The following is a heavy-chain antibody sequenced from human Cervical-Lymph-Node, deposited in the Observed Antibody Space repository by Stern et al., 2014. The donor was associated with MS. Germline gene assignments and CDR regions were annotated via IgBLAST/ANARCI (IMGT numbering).Heavy chain of an antibody. Sequence: EVQLVESGGGLVKPGGSLRLSCAASGFTFSSYSMSWVRQAPGKGLEWVSSISSSSSYIYYADSVKGRFTISRDNAKNSLYLQMNSLRAEDTAVYYCARDGIRLKDAFDIWGQGTMVTVSS. CDR2: ISSSSSYI. CDR3: ARDGIRLKDAFDI. CDR1: GFTFSSYS. J-gene: IGHJ3*02. D-gene: IGHD1-14*01. V-gene: IGHV3-21*01.